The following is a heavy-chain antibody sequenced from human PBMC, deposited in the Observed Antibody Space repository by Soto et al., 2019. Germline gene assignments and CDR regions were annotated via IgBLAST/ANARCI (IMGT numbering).Heavy chain of an antibody. V-gene: IGHV4-59*01. CDR1: VGSISVSY. Sequence: PAETLSLTCIVSVGSISVSYWIWIRQSPGKGLEWLGYVYYPGSTNYSPSLRSRVSISVDTSKNEFSLRLSSVTAADTAVYFCARSVAVPGAHIDYWGQGTKVTVSS. CDR2: VYYPGST. D-gene: IGHD6-19*01. J-gene: IGHJ4*02. CDR3: ARSVAVPGAHIDY.